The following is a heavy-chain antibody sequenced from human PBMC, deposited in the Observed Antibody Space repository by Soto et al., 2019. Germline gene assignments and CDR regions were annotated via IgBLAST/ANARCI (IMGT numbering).Heavy chain of an antibody. CDR2: ISAYNGNT. V-gene: IGHV1-18*01. CDR1: GYTFTSYG. CDR3: ARSDYDILTGYYRYFDY. J-gene: IGHJ4*02. Sequence: QVQLVQSGAEVKKPGASVKVSCKASGYTFTSYGISWVRQAPGQGLEWMGWISAYNGNTNYAQKLQGRVTMTTDTSXSXXYMELRSLRSDDTAVYYCARSDYDILTGYYRYFDYWGQGTLVTVSS. D-gene: IGHD3-9*01.